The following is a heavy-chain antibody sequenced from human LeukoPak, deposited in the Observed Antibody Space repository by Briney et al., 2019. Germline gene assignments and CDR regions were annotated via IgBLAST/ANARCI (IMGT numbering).Heavy chain of an antibody. CDR1: GGSISSSSYY. Sequence: SETLSLTCTVSGGSISSSSYYWGWIRQPPGKGLEWIGSIYYSGSTYYNPSLKSRVTISVDTSKNQFSLKRSSVTAADTAVYYCARGLPSPSSSWSKKYYFDYWGQGTLVTVSS. V-gene: IGHV4-39*07. CDR3: ARGLPSPSSSWSKKYYFDY. D-gene: IGHD6-13*01. CDR2: IYYSGST. J-gene: IGHJ4*02.